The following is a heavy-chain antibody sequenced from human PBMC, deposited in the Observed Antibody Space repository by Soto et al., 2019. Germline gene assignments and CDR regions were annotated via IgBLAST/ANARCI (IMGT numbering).Heavy chain of an antibody. CDR2: VYYNGST. D-gene: IGHD6-19*01. V-gene: IGHV4-59*01. Sequence: SETLSLTCSVSGGSITGSDWSWIRQSPGKGLEWLGFVYYNGSTNYSPSPRRRVSISVYTSKYEFSLCLSSVTAADTAVYFCSRSVAVPGWHIDNWGQGTQVTVSS. CDR1: GGSITGSD. J-gene: IGHJ4*02. CDR3: SRSVAVPGWHIDN.